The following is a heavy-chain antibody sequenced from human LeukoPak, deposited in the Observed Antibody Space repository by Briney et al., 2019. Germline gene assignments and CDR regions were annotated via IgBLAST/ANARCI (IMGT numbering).Heavy chain of an antibody. Sequence: PSQNLSLNCAIYADSVSSNRAARNSLRQSPSRGLESKPKTYYTSKWYHDYAVSVKSRITINPDTSTNQFSLQLNSVTPEDTAVYYCATQLIIESGGLDVWGQGTMVTVSS. CDR3: ATQLIIESGGLDV. CDR1: ADSVSSNRAA. V-gene: IGHV6-1*01. J-gene: IGHJ6*02. CDR2: TYYTSKWYH. D-gene: IGHD3-9*01.